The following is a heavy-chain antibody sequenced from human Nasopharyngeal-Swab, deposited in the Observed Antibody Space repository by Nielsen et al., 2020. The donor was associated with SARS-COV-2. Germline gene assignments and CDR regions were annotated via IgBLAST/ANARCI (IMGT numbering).Heavy chain of an antibody. D-gene: IGHD3-3*01. CDR3: ARGLEWLDY. V-gene: IGHV4-4*07. J-gene: IGHJ4*02. Sequence: RQAPGKGLEWIGRIYTSGSTNYNPSLKCRVTMSVDTSKNQFSLKLSSVTAADTAVYYCARGLEWLDYWGQGTLVTVSS. CDR2: IYTSGST.